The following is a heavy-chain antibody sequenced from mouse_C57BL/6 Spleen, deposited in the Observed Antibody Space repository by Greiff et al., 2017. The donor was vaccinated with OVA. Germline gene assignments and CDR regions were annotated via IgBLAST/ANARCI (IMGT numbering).Heavy chain of an antibody. J-gene: IGHJ4*01. CDR1: GFTFNTYA. V-gene: IGHV10-3*01. CDR3: VSDDPMDY. CDR2: IRTKSSNYAT. Sequence: EVKLLESGGGLVQPKGSLKLSCAASGFTFNTYAMHWVRQAPGKGLEWVARIRTKSSNYATYYADSVKDRFTITRDDSQSMLYLKMNNPKDEDTAMYDCVSDDPMDYWGQGTSVTVSS.